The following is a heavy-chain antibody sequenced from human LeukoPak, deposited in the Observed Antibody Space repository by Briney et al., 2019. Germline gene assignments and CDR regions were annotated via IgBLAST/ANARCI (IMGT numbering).Heavy chain of an antibody. CDR1: GYTFTSYG. D-gene: IGHD5-18*01. CDR2: ISAYNGNT. V-gene: IGHV1-18*01. CDR3: ARDGGPYVDTPPFDY. Sequence: ASVKVSCKASGYTFTSYGISWVRQAPGQGLEWMGWISAYNGNTNYAQKLQGRVTMTRDTSTSTVYMELSSLRSEDTAVYYCARDGGPYVDTPPFDYWGQGTLVTVSS. J-gene: IGHJ4*02.